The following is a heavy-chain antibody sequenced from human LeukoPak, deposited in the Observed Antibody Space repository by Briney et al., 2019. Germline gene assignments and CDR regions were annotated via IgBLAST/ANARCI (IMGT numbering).Heavy chain of an antibody. CDR2: IYSGGST. CDR1: GITVSSNY. Sequence: GGSLRLSCAASGITVSSNYMSWVRQAPGKGLEWVSVIYSGGSTYYADSVEGRFTISRDNSKNTLYLQMNSLRAEDTAVYYCACPGYSYGFDYWGQGTLVTVSS. J-gene: IGHJ4*02. D-gene: IGHD5-18*01. V-gene: IGHV3-66*01. CDR3: ACPGYSYGFDY.